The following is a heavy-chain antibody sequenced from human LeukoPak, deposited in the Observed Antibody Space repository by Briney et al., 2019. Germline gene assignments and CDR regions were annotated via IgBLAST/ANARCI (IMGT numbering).Heavy chain of an antibody. Sequence: ASVKVSCKASGYTFNTYGISWVRQAPGQGLEWMGWISAYNGVTNYPQKFQGRVTVTTDTSTSTAYMDLRSLRSEDTAVYYCASFRISGGYDSPLDYWGQGTLVTVSS. CDR3: ASFRISGGYDSPLDY. J-gene: IGHJ4*02. V-gene: IGHV1-18*01. CDR2: ISAYNGVT. CDR1: GYTFNTYG. D-gene: IGHD5-12*01.